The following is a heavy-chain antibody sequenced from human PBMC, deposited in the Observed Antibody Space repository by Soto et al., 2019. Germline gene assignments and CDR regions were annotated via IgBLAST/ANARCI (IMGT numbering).Heavy chain of an antibody. CDR1: GGSINNGAYL. D-gene: IGHD3-3*01. Sequence: PSETLSLTCTVSGGSINNGAYLWSWIRQPPGKGLEWIGYIYYSGSTYYNPSLKSRVTISVDTSKNQFSLKLSSVTAADTAVYYCARGTAITIFGVVTPYGMDVWGQGTTVTVSS. CDR2: IYYSGST. CDR3: ARGTAITIFGVVTPYGMDV. J-gene: IGHJ6*02. V-gene: IGHV4-30-4*01.